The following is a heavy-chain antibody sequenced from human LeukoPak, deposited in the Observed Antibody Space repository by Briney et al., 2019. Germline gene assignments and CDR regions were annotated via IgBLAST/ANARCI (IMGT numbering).Heavy chain of an antibody. D-gene: IGHD4-11*01. CDR1: GFTFSSYA. V-gene: IGHV3-30*04. J-gene: IGHJ4*02. Sequence: PGGSLRLSCAASGFTFSSYAMHWVRQAPGKGLEWVAVISYDGSNKYYADSVKGRFTISRDNSKNTLYLQMNSLRAEDTAVYYCAKAHPDYPFDYWGQGTLVTVSS. CDR2: ISYDGSNK. CDR3: AKAHPDYPFDY.